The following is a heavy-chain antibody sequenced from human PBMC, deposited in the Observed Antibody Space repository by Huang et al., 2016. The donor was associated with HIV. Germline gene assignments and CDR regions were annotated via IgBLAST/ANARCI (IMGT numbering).Heavy chain of an antibody. CDR3: ARPKLGAHDSFDV. Sequence: QVQLQQWGAGLLKPSETLSLTCAVSGGSFSGFYWRLIRQPPGKGLEWIGQINHRGSPDYNPSLEGRVTISVDTSKNQFSLRLSSVSAADTAVYFCARPKLGAHDSFDVWGQGTMVTVSS. V-gene: IGHV4-34*02. J-gene: IGHJ3*01. CDR1: GGSFSGFY. D-gene: IGHD1-26*01. CDR2: INHRGSP.